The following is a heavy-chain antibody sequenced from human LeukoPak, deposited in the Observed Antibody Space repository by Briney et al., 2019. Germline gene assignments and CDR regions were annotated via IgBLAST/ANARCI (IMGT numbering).Heavy chain of an antibody. Sequence: ASVKVSCKTSGYTFTGYYMFWVRQAPGQGLEWMGWISAYNGNTNYAQKLQGRVTMTTDTSTSTAYMELRSLRSDDTAVYYCARGGRGYYYDSSGYNAYWGQGTLVTVSS. CDR1: GYTFTGYY. CDR2: ISAYNGNT. CDR3: ARGGRGYYYDSSGYNAY. J-gene: IGHJ4*02. V-gene: IGHV1-18*04. D-gene: IGHD3-22*01.